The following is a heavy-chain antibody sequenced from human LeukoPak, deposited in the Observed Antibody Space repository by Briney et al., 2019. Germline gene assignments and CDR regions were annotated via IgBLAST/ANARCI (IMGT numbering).Heavy chain of an antibody. CDR2: IKSDGTII. CDR1: GFTFRTHW. J-gene: IGHJ4*02. Sequence: PGGSLRLSCAASGFTFRTHWMYWVRQAPGTGLVWVSRIKSDGTIIRYADSVKGRFTISRDNAKNTLYLQMNSLRAEDTAVYYCARGITAEESVAIDYWGQGILVTVSS. V-gene: IGHV3-74*01. CDR3: ARGITAEESVAIDY. D-gene: IGHD6-13*01.